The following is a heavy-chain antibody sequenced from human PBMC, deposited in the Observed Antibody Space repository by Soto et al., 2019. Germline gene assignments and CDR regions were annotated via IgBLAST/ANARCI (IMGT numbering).Heavy chain of an antibody. CDR3: ARGEAWVTTYAFDI. CDR1: GGSFSGYY. V-gene: IGHV4-34*01. D-gene: IGHD4-17*01. Sequence: QVQLQQWGAGLLKPSETLSLTCAVYGGSFSGYYWSWIRQPPGKGLEWIGEINHSGSTNYNPSLKSRVTISVDTSKNQFSRKLSSVTAADTAVYYCARGEAWVTTYAFDIWGQGTMVTVSS. CDR2: INHSGST. J-gene: IGHJ3*02.